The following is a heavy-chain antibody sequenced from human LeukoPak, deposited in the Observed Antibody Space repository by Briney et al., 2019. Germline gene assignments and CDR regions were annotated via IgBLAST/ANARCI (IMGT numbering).Heavy chain of an antibody. Sequence: GGSMRLSSAASGFTFTNYAMTWVRQAPGKGLEWVSSIGCVSGNTYYADSAKGRFTISRDNSKNTVYLKMNSLRVEDTAVYYCAIRGMGGSYYWFVFWGQGTLVTVSS. J-gene: IGHJ4*02. D-gene: IGHD1-26*01. V-gene: IGHV3-23*01. CDR1: GFTFTNYA. CDR2: IGCVSGNT. CDR3: AIRGMGGSYYWFVF.